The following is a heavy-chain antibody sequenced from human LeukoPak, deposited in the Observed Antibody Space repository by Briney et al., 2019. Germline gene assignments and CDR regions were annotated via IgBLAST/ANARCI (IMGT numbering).Heavy chain of an antibody. V-gene: IGHV3-23*01. J-gene: IGHJ4*02. CDR1: GFTFGSYA. D-gene: IGHD5-12*01. Sequence: PGGSLRLSCAASGFTFGSYAMSWVRQAPGEGPEWVSAISASGGSTFYADSVKGRFTISRDNSKNTLYLQMNSLRAEDTALYYCAKGRGYSGYDFFDYWGQGTLVTVSS. CDR2: ISASGGST. CDR3: AKGRGYSGYDFFDY.